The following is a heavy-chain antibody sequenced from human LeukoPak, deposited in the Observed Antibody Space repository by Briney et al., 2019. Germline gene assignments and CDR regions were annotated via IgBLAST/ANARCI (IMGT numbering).Heavy chain of an antibody. V-gene: IGHV3-73*01. J-gene: IGHJ6*03. D-gene: IGHD1-20*01. CDR2: IRSKANSYAT. CDR1: GFTFSGSA. Sequence: GGSLRLSCAASGFTFSGSAMHWVRQASGKGLEWVGRIRSKANSYATAYAASVKGRFTISRDDSKNTAYLQMNSLKTEDTAVYYCTRGITGTYSYYYYYMDVWGKGTTVTVSS. CDR3: TRGITGTYSYYYYYMDV.